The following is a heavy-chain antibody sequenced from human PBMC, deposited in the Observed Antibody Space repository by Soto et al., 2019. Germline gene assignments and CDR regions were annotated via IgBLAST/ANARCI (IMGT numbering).Heavy chain of an antibody. V-gene: IGHV4-59*01. Sequence: SETLSLTCTVSGGSISSYYWSWIRQPPGKGLEWIGYIYYSGSTNYNPSLKSRVTISVDTSKNQFSLKLSSVTAADTAVYYCARSAVGGYRGYDSRFPDYYYMDVWGKGTTVPSP. CDR3: ARSAVGGYRGYDSRFPDYYYMDV. CDR2: IYYSGST. J-gene: IGHJ6*03. D-gene: IGHD5-12*01. CDR1: GGSISSYY.